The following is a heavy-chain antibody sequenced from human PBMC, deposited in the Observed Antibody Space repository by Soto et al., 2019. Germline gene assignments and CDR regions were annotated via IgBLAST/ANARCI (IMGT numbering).Heavy chain of an antibody. CDR3: ATDGPYGGNFGIDY. CDR2: FDPEDGET. Sequence: GASVKVSCKVSGYTLTELSMHWVRQAPGKGLEWMGGFDPEDGETIYAQKFQGRVTMTEDTSTDTAYMELGSLRSEDTAVYYCATDGPYGGNFGIDYWGQGTLVTVSS. J-gene: IGHJ4*02. D-gene: IGHD4-17*01. V-gene: IGHV1-24*01. CDR1: GYTLTELS.